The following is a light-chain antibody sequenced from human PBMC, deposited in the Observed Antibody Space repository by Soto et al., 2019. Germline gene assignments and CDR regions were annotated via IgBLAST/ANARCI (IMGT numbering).Light chain of an antibody. Sequence: EIVLTQSPATLSLSPGERATLSCRASQSVSSYLAWYQQKPGQAPRLLIYDASNRATGIPARFSGSGSGTDFTLTISSLAHEDFAVYYCQQRTNCPLTFGGGTKVEIK. CDR3: QQRTNCPLT. CDR1: QSVSSY. J-gene: IGKJ4*01. V-gene: IGKV3-11*01. CDR2: DAS.